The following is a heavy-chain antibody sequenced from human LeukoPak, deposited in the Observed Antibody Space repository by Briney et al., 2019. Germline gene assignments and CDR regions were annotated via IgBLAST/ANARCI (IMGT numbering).Heavy chain of an antibody. CDR1: GDSVSSNSAA. CDR2: TYYRSKWYN. D-gene: IGHD3-3*01. Sequence: SQTLSLTCAISGDSVSSNSAAWNWIRQSPSRGLEWLGRTYYRSKWYNDYAVSVKSRITINPDTSKNQFSLQLNSVTPEDTAVYYCARGKYDFWSGYYTGSYYYYYMDVWCKGTTVTVSS. J-gene: IGHJ6*03. CDR3: ARGKYDFWSGYYTGSYYYYYMDV. V-gene: IGHV6-1*01.